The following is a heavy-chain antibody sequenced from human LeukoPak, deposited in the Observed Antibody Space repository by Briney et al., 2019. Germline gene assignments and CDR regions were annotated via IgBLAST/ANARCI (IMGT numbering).Heavy chain of an antibody. D-gene: IGHD5-24*01. CDR2: INPGDSDA. Sequence: GESLKISCKGSGYRFTSQWIGWVRQMPGKGLEYMGIINPGDSDARYSPPFQGQVTISVDKSINTAYLQWSSLKASDTAMNYCATEEDANNYFDYWGQGTLVTVSS. CDR1: GYRFTSQW. J-gene: IGHJ4*02. CDR3: ATEEDANNYFDY. V-gene: IGHV5-51*01.